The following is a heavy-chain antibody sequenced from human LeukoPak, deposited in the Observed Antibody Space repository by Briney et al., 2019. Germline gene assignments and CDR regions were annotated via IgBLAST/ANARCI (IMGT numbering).Heavy chain of an antibody. CDR2: IGTAGDT. Sequence: PGGSLRLSCAASGFTFSSYDMHWVRQATGKGLEWVSAIGTAGDTYYPGSVKGRFTISRENAKNSLYLQMNSLRAEDTAVYYCARAVAGTFGGYPFYYGMDAWGQGTTVTVSS. D-gene: IGHD3-16*01. V-gene: IGHV3-13*01. CDR3: ARAVAGTFGGYPFYYGMDA. CDR1: GFTFSSYD. J-gene: IGHJ6*02.